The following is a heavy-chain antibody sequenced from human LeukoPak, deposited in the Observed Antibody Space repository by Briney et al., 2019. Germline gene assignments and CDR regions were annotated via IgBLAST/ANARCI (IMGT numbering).Heavy chain of an antibody. Sequence: SETLSLTCTVSGYSISSGYYWGWIRQPPGKGLEWIGSIYHSGSTYYNPSLKSRVTISVDTSKNQFSLKLSSVTAADTAVYYCARGRYSGYDKYYFDYWGQGTLVTVSS. V-gene: IGHV4-38-2*02. CDR2: IYHSGST. CDR1: GYSISSGYY. CDR3: ARGRYSGYDKYYFDY. D-gene: IGHD5-12*01. J-gene: IGHJ4*02.